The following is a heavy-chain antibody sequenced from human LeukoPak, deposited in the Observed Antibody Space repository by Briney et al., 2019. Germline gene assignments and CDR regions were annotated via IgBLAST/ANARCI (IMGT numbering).Heavy chain of an antibody. Sequence: SETLSLTCTVSGGSISSSSYYWGWIRQPPGKGLEWIGSIYYSGSTYYNPSLKSRVTISVDTSKNQFSLKLSSVTAADTAVYYCARGDIVANAFDIWGQGTMVTVSS. J-gene: IGHJ3*02. V-gene: IGHV4-39*07. CDR3: ARGDIVANAFDI. CDR1: GGSISSSSYY. CDR2: IYYSGST. D-gene: IGHD2-15*01.